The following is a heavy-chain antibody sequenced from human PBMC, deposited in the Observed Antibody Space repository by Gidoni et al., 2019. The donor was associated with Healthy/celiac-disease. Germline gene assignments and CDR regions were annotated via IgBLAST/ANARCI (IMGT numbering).Heavy chain of an antibody. CDR3: ARQWELLSDFDY. Sequence: QVQLGQSGAEGKKPGASVKVSCKASGYTFTSYDINWVRQATGQGLEWMGWMNPNSGNTGYAQKFQGRVTMTRNTSISTAYMELSSLRSEDTAVYYCARQWELLSDFDYWGQGTLVTVSS. CDR2: MNPNSGNT. V-gene: IGHV1-8*01. D-gene: IGHD1-26*01. J-gene: IGHJ4*02. CDR1: GYTFTSYD.